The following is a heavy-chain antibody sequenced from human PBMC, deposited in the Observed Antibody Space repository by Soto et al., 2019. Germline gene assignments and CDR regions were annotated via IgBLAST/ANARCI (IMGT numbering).Heavy chain of an antibody. Sequence: PGGSLRLSCAASGFTFSSYGMHWVRQAPGKGLEWVAVISYDGSNKYYADSVKGRFTISRDNSKNTLYLQMNSLRAEDTAVYYCAKDSRVATVTHGYFDYWGQGTLVTVSS. D-gene: IGHD4-17*01. CDR2: ISYDGSNK. CDR3: AKDSRVATVTHGYFDY. V-gene: IGHV3-30*18. J-gene: IGHJ4*02. CDR1: GFTFSSYG.